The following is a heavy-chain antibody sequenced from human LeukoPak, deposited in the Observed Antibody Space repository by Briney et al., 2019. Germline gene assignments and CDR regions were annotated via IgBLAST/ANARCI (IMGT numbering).Heavy chain of an antibody. CDR3: ARGSPTRVTIFGVVIDYAFDI. CDR2: INTDGSST. CDR1: GFTVSSNY. J-gene: IGHJ3*02. V-gene: IGHV3-74*01. Sequence: QPGGSLRLSCAASGFTVSSNYMSWVRQAPGRGLVWVSRINTDGSSTSYADSVKGRFTISRDNAKNTLYLQMNSLRAEDTAVYYCARGSPTRVTIFGVVIDYAFDIWGQGTMVTVSS. D-gene: IGHD3-3*01.